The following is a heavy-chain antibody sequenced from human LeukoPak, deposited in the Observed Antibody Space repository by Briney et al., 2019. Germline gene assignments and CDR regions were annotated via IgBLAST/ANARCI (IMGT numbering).Heavy chain of an antibody. CDR3: ADDCSSTSCYNRGA. D-gene: IGHD2-2*02. CDR2: ISSSSSYI. CDR1: GFTFSSYS. Sequence: PGGSLRLSCAASGFTFSSYSMNWVRQAPGKGLEWVSSISSSSSYIYYADPVKGRFTISRDNAKNSLYLQMNSLRAEDTAVYYCADDCSSTSCYNRGAWGQGTLVTVSS. V-gene: IGHV3-21*01. J-gene: IGHJ5*02.